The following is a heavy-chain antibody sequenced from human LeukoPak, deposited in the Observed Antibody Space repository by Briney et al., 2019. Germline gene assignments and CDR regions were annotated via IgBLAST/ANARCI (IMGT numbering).Heavy chain of an antibody. J-gene: IGHJ5*02. Sequence: GGSLRLSCAASGFTFSSYAMSWVRQAPCKGLEWVAVISYDGSNKYYADSVKGRFTISRDNSKNTLYLQMNSLRAEDTAVYYCASLYSSSGNWFDPWGQGTLVTVSS. D-gene: IGHD6-13*01. CDR3: ASLYSSSGNWFDP. V-gene: IGHV3-30*03. CDR1: GFTFSSYA. CDR2: ISYDGSNK.